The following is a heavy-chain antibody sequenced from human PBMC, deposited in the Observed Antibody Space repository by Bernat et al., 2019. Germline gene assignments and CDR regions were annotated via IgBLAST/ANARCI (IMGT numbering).Heavy chain of an antibody. CDR2: IYHSGST. CDR1: GGSISSSNW. D-gene: IGHD4-17*01. V-gene: IGHV4-4*02. J-gene: IGHJ6*02. CDR3: ARGVLTVTTLYYYYGMDV. Sequence: QVQLQESGPGLVMPSGTLSLTCAVSGGSISSSNWWSWVRQPPGKGLEWIGEIYHSGSTNYNPSLKSRVTISVDKSKNQFSLKLCSVTAADTAVYYCARGVLTVTTLYYYYGMDVWGQGTTVTVSS.